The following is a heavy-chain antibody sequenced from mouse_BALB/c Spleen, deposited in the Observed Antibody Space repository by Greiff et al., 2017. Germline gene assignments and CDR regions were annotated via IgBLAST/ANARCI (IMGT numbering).Heavy chain of an antibody. CDR2: ISNGGGST. V-gene: IGHV5-12*01. CDR1: GFTFSDYY. Sequence: EVQGVESGGGLVKPGGSLKLSCAASGFTFSDYYMYWVRQTPEKRLEWVAYISNGGGSTYYPDTVKGRFTISRDNAKNTLYLQMSSLKSEDTAMYYCARKTAYAMDYWGQGTSVTVSS. J-gene: IGHJ4*01. CDR3: ARKTAYAMDY. D-gene: IGHD1-2*01.